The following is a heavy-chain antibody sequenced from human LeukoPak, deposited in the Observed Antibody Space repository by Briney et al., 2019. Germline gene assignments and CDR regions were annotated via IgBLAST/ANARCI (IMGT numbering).Heavy chain of an antibody. CDR1: GGSISSYY. D-gene: IGHD4-23*01. V-gene: IGHV4-34*01. CDR2: INHSGST. Sequence: SSETLSLTCTVSGGSISSYYWSWIRQPPGKGLEWIGEINHSGSTNYNPSLKSRVTISVDTSKNQFSLKLSSVTAADTAVYYCARGGVGNGRFKPFDYWGQGTLVTVSS. CDR3: ARGGVGNGRFKPFDY. J-gene: IGHJ4*02.